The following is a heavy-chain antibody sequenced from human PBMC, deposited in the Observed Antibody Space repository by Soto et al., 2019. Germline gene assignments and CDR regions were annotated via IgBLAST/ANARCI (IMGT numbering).Heavy chain of an antibody. CDR1: GFTFSDHY. CDR2: SKNKADSYTT. CDR3: TVWGSGNDFGAA. Sequence: EVQLVESGRGLVQPGGSLRLSCAASGFTFSDHYMDWVRQARGKGLEWVGRSKNKADSYTTEYAASVKGRFTISRDGSKNSLFLQMNSLKAEDTAVHYCTVWGSGNDFGAAWGQGILVTVSS. D-gene: IGHD3-10*01. J-gene: IGHJ4*02. V-gene: IGHV3-72*01.